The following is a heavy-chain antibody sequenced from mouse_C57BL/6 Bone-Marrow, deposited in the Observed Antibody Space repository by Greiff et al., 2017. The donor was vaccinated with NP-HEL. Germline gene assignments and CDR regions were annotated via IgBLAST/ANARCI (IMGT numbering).Heavy chain of an antibody. CDR2: ISDGGSYT. CDR3: ARADGYYEIWGY. D-gene: IGHD2-3*01. J-gene: IGHJ2*01. CDR1: GFTFSSYA. Sequence: DVMLVESGGGLVKPGGSLKLSCAASGFTFSSYAMSWVRQTPEKRLEWVATISDGGSYTYYPDNVKGRFTISRDNAKNNLYLQMSHLKSEDTAMYYCARADGYYEIWGYWGQGTTLTVSS. V-gene: IGHV5-4*03.